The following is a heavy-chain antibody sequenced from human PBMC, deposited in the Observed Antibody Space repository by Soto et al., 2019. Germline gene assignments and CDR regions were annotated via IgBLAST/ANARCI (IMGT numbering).Heavy chain of an antibody. CDR2: MNPNSGNT. D-gene: IGHD1-20*01. V-gene: IGHV1-8*01. Sequence: QVQLVQSGAEVKKPGASVKVSCKASGYTFTSYDINWVRQATGQGLEWMGWMNPNSGNTGYAQKFQGRVTMTRNTSISTAYMELSSLRSEDTAVYYCASRAPPITTPYYYGMDVWGQGTTVTVSS. J-gene: IGHJ6*02. CDR3: ASRAPPITTPYYYGMDV. CDR1: GYTFTSYD.